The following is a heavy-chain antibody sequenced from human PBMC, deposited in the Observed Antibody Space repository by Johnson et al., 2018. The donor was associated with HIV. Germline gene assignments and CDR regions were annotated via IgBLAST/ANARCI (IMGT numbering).Heavy chain of an antibody. D-gene: IGHD4-17*01. CDR2: ISAFGLTM. CDR3: ARDSTPWGDDYVDYAFDI. J-gene: IGHJ3*02. Sequence: QVQLVESGGGLVEPGGSLRLSCTASGFSFGDYYMGWIRQAPGKGLEWISYISAFGLTMSYADSVKGRFTISRDNGKNSLYLQMNSLRAEDTAVYYCARDSTPWGDDYVDYAFDIWGQGTVVTVSS. V-gene: IGHV3-11*04. CDR1: GFSFGDYY.